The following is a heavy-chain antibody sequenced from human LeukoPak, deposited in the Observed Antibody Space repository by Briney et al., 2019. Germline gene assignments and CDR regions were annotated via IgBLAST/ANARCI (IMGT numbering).Heavy chain of an antibody. J-gene: IGHJ4*02. Sequence: PSETLSLTCTVSGGSISSYYWGWIRQPPGKGLEWIGSIYYSGSTYYNPSLKSRVTISVDTSKNQFSLKLSSVTAADTAVYYCARDPSPDRYYDFWSGHGGFDYWGQGTLVTVSS. CDR2: IYYSGST. V-gene: IGHV4-39*07. CDR1: GGSISSYY. CDR3: ARDPSPDRYYDFWSGHGGFDY. D-gene: IGHD3-3*01.